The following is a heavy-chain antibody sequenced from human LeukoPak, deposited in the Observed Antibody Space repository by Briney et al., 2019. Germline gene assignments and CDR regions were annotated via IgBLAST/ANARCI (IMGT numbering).Heavy chain of an antibody. J-gene: IGHJ4*02. CDR2: INHSGST. CDR1: GGSFSGYY. V-gene: IGHV4-34*01. D-gene: IGHD3-10*01. CDR3: ARRTWVGYDY. Sequence: SETLSLTCAVYGGSFSGYYWSWIRQPPGKGLEWIGEINHSGSTNYNPSLKSRVTISVDTSKNQFSLKLSSVTAADTAVYYCARRTWVGYDYWGQGTLVTVSS.